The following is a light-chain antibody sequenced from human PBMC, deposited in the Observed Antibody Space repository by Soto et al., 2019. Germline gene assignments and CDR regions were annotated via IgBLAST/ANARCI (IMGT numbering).Light chain of an antibody. V-gene: IGKV1-5*03. Sequence: DIQMTQSPSALSASVGDRVTITCRASQSINSWLAWYQQKPGKAPKLLIYKASSLESGVPSRFSGSGSETEFTLTISSLPPDDFATYYCQQYNSFSTFGQGTKVDI. CDR3: QQYNSFST. CDR2: KAS. CDR1: QSINSW. J-gene: IGKJ1*01.